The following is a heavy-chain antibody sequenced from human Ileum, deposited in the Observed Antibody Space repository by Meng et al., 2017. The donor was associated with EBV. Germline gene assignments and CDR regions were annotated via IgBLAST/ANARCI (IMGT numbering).Heavy chain of an antibody. CDR1: GFNFNIYA. J-gene: IGHJ4*02. CDR3: SNLPYTY. D-gene: IGHD2-2*01. V-gene: IGHV3-23*01. CDR2: ITASGGTS. Sequence: EVNLLEAGGGLGPPGGSLRLSCAASGFNFNIYAINWVRQAPGRGLEWVSGITASGGTSYYADSVKGRFSISRDNSANTVYLQMNSLRAEDTAVYFCSNLPYTYWGQGTLVTVSS.